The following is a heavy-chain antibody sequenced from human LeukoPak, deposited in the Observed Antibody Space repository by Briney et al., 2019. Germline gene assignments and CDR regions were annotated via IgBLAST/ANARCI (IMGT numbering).Heavy chain of an antibody. CDR2: ISGSGDTT. V-gene: IGHV3-23*01. D-gene: IGHD2-15*01. Sequence: YPGGSLRLSCAVSGFTFSSYAISWVRQAPGKGLECVSSISGSGDTTYYADTVKGRLTISRDNSKNTLYLQMNSLRAEEQAIYYCAKGFSYSTDAFDIWGQGTMVTVSS. CDR3: AKGFSYSTDAFDI. CDR1: GFTFSSYA. J-gene: IGHJ3*02.